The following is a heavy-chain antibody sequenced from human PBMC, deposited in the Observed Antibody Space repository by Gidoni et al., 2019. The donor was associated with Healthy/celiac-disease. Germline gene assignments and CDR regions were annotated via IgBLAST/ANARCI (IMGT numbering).Heavy chain of an antibody. CDR1: GYTFTGDY. Sequence: QVQLVQSGAEVKKPGASVKVCCKAYGYTFTGDYLHWVRQAPGQGREWMGRINPNSGGTNYAQKFQGRVTMTRETSISTAYMELSRLRSDDTAVYYCARVYSYGYLGAFDIWGQGTMVTVS. CDR2: INPNSGGT. J-gene: IGHJ3*02. CDR3: ARVYSYGYLGAFDI. V-gene: IGHV1-2*06. D-gene: IGHD5-18*01.